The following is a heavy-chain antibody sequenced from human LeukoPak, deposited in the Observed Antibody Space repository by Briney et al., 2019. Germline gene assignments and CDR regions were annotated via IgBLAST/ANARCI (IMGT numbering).Heavy chain of an antibody. Sequence: ASVKVSCKASGYTFTSYYMHWVRQAPGQGLEWMGWMNPDNGNTGYAQKFQGRVTMTRNTSISTAYMELHTLTSDDTAVYFCARGYWGRDYWGQGTLVTVSS. D-gene: IGHD7-27*01. CDR1: GYTFTSYY. V-gene: IGHV1-8*02. CDR3: ARGYWGRDY. CDR2: MNPDNGNT. J-gene: IGHJ4*02.